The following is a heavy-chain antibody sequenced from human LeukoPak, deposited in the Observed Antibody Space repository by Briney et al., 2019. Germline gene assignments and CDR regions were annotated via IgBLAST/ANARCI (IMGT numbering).Heavy chain of an antibody. CDR3: ARDRYRYSSLFYYYYMDV. V-gene: IGHV3-30*04. Sequence: GGSLRLSCAASGFSFSGYAIHWVRQAPGKGLEWVAVISYDGSNKYYADSVKGRFTISRDNSKNTLYLQMNSLRAEDTAVYYCARDRYRYSSLFYYYYMDVWGKGTTVTVSS. D-gene: IGHD6-13*01. J-gene: IGHJ6*03. CDR1: GFSFSGYA. CDR2: ISYDGSNK.